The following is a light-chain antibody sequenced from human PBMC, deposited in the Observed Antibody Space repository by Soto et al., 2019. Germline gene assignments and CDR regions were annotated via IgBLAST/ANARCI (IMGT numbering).Light chain of an antibody. V-gene: IGKV3-11*01. CDR3: QQRSDSPPLT. CDR1: QSVFGY. Sequence: EVVLTQSPPILSLSPGERANVSCRASQSVFGYLAWYQHKPGQAPRLVIYDAYKRATGVAARFSGSGSETDFTLIISSLEPEDFAVYYCQQRSDSPPLTFGGGTKVEIK. J-gene: IGKJ4*01. CDR2: DAY.